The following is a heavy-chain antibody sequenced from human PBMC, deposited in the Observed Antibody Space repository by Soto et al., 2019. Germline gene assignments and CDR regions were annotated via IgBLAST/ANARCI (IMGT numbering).Heavy chain of an antibody. CDR1: GGSVSSGSYY. CDR2: IYYSGST. CDR3: ARETSRVAARPYYYGMDV. V-gene: IGHV4-61*01. D-gene: IGHD6-6*01. Sequence: QLQLQESGPGLVKPSETLSLTCTVSGGSVSSGSYYWSWIRQPPGKGLEWIGYIYYSGSTNYNPSLKSRVTISVDTSKNQFSLKLSSVTAADTAVYYCARETSRVAARPYYYGMDVWGQGTTVTVSS. J-gene: IGHJ6*02.